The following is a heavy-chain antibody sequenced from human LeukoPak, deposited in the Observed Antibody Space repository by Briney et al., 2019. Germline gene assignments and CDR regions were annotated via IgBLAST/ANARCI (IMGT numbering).Heavy chain of an antibody. CDR3: ARGIAALTSMDV. Sequence: ASVKVSCKASGGTFGSYAISWVRQAPGQGLEWMGGIIPIFGTANYAQKFQGRVTITADESTSTAYMELSSLRSEDTAVYYCARGIAALTSMDVWGKGTTVTVSS. CDR2: IIPIFGTA. CDR1: GGTFGSYA. J-gene: IGHJ6*03. D-gene: IGHD6-13*01. V-gene: IGHV1-69*13.